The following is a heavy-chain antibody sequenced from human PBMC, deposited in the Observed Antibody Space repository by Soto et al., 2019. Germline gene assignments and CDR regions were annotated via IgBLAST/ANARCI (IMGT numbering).Heavy chain of an antibody. D-gene: IGHD2-2*01. CDR3: AKATHNGEGGYCGRTSCAAEYFQS. V-gene: IGHV3-23*05. CDR1: GFTFSNFA. J-gene: IGHJ1*01. CDR2: IHSGGT. Sequence: EVQLLESGGGLVQPGGSLRLSCVASGFTFSNFAMSWVRQAPGKGLEWVSTIHSGGTYYADSVRGRFTISRDDSKNTVSLQMASLGGEDTAVYYCAKATHNGEGGYCGRTSCAAEYFQSWGQGTLVTVSS.